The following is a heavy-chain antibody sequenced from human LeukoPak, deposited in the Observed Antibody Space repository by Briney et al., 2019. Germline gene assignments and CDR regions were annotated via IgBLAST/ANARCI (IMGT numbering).Heavy chain of an antibody. Sequence: SETLSLTCAASGGSLSSSNWWSWVRQPPGKGLEWIGEIYHSGSTNYNPSLKSRVTISVDKSKNQSSLKLSSVTAADTAVYYCARGQTVPAATDYYHYGMDVWGKGTTVTVSS. CDR2: IYHSGST. CDR3: ARGQTVPAATDYYHYGMDV. CDR1: GGSLSSSNW. J-gene: IGHJ6*04. D-gene: IGHD2-2*01. V-gene: IGHV4-4*02.